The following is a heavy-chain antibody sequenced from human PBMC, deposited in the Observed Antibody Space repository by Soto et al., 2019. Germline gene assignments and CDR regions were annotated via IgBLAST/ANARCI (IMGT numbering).Heavy chain of an antibody. CDR3: AEVNSSSWYGKWFDP. CDR1: GGSISSSNW. CDR2: IYHSGST. D-gene: IGHD6-13*01. J-gene: IGHJ5*02. V-gene: IGHV4-4*02. Sequence: SETLSLTCAVSGGSISSSNWWSWVRQPPGKGLEWIGEIYHSGSTNYNPSLKSRVTISVDKSKNQFSLKLSSVTAADTAVYYCAEVNSSSWYGKWFDPWGQGTLVTVSS.